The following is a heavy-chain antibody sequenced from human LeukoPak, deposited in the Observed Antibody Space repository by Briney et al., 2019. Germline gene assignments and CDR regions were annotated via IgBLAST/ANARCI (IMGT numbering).Heavy chain of an antibody. Sequence: SETLSLTCTISGGSISSYYWSWIRQPPGKGLEWIGYIYYSGSPNYNPSLKSRVTISVDTSKNQFSLKLSSVTAADTAVYYCARDLPSFGMDVWGQGTTVTVSS. CDR2: IYYSGSP. J-gene: IGHJ6*02. CDR3: ARDLPSFGMDV. CDR1: GGSISSYY. V-gene: IGHV4-59*01.